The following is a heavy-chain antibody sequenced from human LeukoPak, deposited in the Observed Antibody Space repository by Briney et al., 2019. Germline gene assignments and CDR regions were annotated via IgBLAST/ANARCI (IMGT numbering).Heavy chain of an antibody. D-gene: IGHD1-26*01. CDR2: ICGSGGAT. CDR3: AKDLGRYRNNFFDY. Sequence: GGSLRLSCAASGFTFSSIAMSWVRQAPDKGLEWVSTICGSGGATYNADSVKGRFTISRDDSKNTLYLQMNSLRADDTAVYYCAKDLGRYRNNFFDYWGQGNLVTVSS. J-gene: IGHJ4*02. V-gene: IGHV3-23*01. CDR1: GFTFSSIA.